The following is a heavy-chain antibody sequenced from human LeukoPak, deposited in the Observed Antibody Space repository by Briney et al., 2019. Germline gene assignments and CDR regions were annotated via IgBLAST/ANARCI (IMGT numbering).Heavy chain of an antibody. CDR2: INHSGST. J-gene: IGHJ6*04. Sequence: SETLSLTCAVYVGSFSGNYWSWIRQSPGKGLEWIGEINHSGSTKYNPSLRSRVTISVDTSKNQFSLKLSSVTAADTAVYYCARGELPPIYGERRGLDVWGKGTTVAVSS. D-gene: IGHD4/OR15-4a*01. CDR3: ARGELPPIYGERRGLDV. CDR1: VGSFSGNY. V-gene: IGHV4-34*01.